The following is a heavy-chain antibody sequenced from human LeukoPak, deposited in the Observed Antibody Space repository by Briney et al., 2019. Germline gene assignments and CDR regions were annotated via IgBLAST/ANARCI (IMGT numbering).Heavy chain of an antibody. CDR3: ARTYDSSGYYEYYFDY. D-gene: IGHD3-22*01. Sequence: PGGSLRLSCAASGFTFSTYGMHWVRQAPGKGLEWVALISYDGSNKYYADSVKARFIISRDNSKNTVYLQMNSLRAEDTAVYYCARTYDSSGYYEYYFDYWGQGTLVTVSS. J-gene: IGHJ4*02. V-gene: IGHV3-30*19. CDR1: GFTFSTYG. CDR2: ISYDGSNK.